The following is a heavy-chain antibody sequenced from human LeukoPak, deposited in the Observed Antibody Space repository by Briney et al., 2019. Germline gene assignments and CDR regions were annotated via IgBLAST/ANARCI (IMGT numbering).Heavy chain of an antibody. V-gene: IGHV4-4*07. CDR1: GGSISSYY. CDR2: IYTSGST. Sequence: SETLSLTCTVSGGSISSYYWSWIRQPARKGLEWIGRIYTSGSTNYNPSLKSRVTMSVDTSKNQFSLKLSSVTAADTAVYYCARANVPLDHYYYYYYMDVWGKGTTVTVSS. CDR3: ARANVPLDHYYYYYYMDV. J-gene: IGHJ6*03. D-gene: IGHD3-9*01.